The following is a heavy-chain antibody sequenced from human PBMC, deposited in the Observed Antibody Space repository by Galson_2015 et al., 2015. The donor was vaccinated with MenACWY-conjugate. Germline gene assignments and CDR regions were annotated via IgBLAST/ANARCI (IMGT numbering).Heavy chain of an antibody. Sequence: SLRLSCAASGFTFSSYRMNWVRQAPGKGLEWVSSISSSSYIYYADSVKGRFTISRDNAKNSLYLQMNSLRAEDTAVYYCAREGYGYYFDYWGQGTLVTVSS. D-gene: IGHD3-16*01. J-gene: IGHJ4*02. CDR2: ISSSSYI. CDR1: GFTFSSYR. V-gene: IGHV3-21*01. CDR3: AREGYGYYFDY.